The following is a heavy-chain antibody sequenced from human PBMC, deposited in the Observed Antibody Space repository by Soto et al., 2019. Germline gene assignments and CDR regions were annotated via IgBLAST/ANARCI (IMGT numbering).Heavy chain of an antibody. CDR1: GFTFSSYS. J-gene: IGHJ6*02. CDR2: ISSSSTI. Sequence: PGGSLRLSCAASGFTFSSYSMNWVRQAPGKGLEWVSYISSSSTIYYADSVKGRFTISRDNAKNSLYLQMNSLRDEDTAVYYCARARRSTLLYSSSSKLGRYYYYYGMDVWGQGTTVTVSS. D-gene: IGHD6-6*01. V-gene: IGHV3-48*02. CDR3: ARARRSTLLYSSSSKLGRYYYYYGMDV.